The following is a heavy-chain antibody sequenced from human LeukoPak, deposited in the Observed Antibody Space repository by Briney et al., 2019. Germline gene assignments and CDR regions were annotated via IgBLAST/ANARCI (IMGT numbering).Heavy chain of an antibody. Sequence: GGSLRLYCAVSGFTFSGFWMSWSRQAPGKGLEWVASINSDGSEGYYADVVKGRFTISRDNAKNSLYLQINSLRAEYTAVYYCARSSYSSSSSVWGQGTMVTVSS. V-gene: IGHV3-7*03. D-gene: IGHD6-6*01. CDR2: INSDGSEG. J-gene: IGHJ3*01. CDR3: ARSSYSSSSSV. CDR1: GFTFSGFW.